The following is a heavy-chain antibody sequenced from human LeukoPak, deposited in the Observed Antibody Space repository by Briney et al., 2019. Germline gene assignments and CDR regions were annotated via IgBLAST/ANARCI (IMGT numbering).Heavy chain of an antibody. Sequence: GGSLGLSCAASGFTFSNYWMHWVRHAPGKGLVWVSRISTDGSTTGYADSVKGRFTISTDNATNTLYLQMNSLRAEDTTVYYCARDLDGYRSGNGAWGQGTLVTVSS. CDR1: GFTFSNYW. V-gene: IGHV3-74*01. D-gene: IGHD5-12*01. CDR3: ARDLDGYRSGNGA. J-gene: IGHJ5*02. CDR2: ISTDGSTT.